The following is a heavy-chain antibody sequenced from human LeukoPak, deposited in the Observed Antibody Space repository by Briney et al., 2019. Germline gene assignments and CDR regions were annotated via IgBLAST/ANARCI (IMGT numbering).Heavy chain of an antibody. J-gene: IGHJ4*02. V-gene: IGHV4-34*01. CDR2: INHGGST. CDR3: ARRPIRGYYFDY. D-gene: IGHD4-23*01. Sequence: SETLSLTCAVYGGSFSGYYWSWIRQPPGKGLEWIGEINHGGSTNYNPSLKSRVTISVDTSKNQFSLKLSSVTAADTAVYYCARRPIRGYYFDYWGQGTLVTVSS. CDR1: GGSFSGYY.